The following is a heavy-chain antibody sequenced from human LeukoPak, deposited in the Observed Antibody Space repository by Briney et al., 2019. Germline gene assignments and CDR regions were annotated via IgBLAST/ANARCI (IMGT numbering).Heavy chain of an antibody. CDR2: INPHSGGT. CDR1: GYTFIAYY. Sequence: GASVKVSCKASGYTFIAYYIHWVRQAPGQGPEWMGRINPHSGGTNYAQKFQGRVTMTRDTSISTAYMELSRLRSDDTAVYYCAREAPTSWWGQGTLVTVSS. V-gene: IGHV1-2*06. CDR3: AREAPTSW. J-gene: IGHJ4*02.